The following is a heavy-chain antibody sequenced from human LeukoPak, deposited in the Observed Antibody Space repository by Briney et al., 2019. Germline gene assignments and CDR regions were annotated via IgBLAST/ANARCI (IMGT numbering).Heavy chain of an antibody. CDR1: GYSISSGYY. Sequence: SETLSLTCTVSGYSISSGYYWGWIRQSPGKGLEWIGSISQSGSTYYNPSLKSRVTISVDTSKNQFSLKLNSVTAADTAVYYCARDYLEYYFDYWGQGTLVTVSS. CDR3: ARDYLEYYFDY. CDR2: ISQSGST. V-gene: IGHV4-38-2*02. J-gene: IGHJ4*02.